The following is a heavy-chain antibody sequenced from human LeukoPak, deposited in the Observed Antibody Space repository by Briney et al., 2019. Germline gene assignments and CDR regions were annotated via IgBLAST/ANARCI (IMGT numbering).Heavy chain of an antibody. V-gene: IGHV4-59*01. D-gene: IGHD2-2*01. J-gene: IGHJ5*02. CDR1: GGSISSYY. Sequence: PSETLSLTCTVSGGSISSYYWSWIRQPPGKGLKWIGYIYYSGSTNYNPSLKSRVTISVDTSNNQFSLKLSSVTAADTAVYYCARGPHIVVVPAAAFDPWGQGTLVTVSS. CDR2: IYYSGST. CDR3: ARGPHIVVVPAAAFDP.